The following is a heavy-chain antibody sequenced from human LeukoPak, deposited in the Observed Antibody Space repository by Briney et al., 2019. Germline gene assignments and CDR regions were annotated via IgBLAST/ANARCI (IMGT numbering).Heavy chain of an antibody. D-gene: IGHD6-13*01. CDR1: GFTFSSYA. CDR3: ARSKASSSWTGWIDY. J-gene: IGHJ4*02. Sequence: PGGSLRLSCAASGFTFSSYAMHWVRQAPGKGLEYVSAISSNGGSTYYANSVKGRFTISRDNSKNTLYLQMGSLRAEDMAVYYCARSKASSSWTGWIDYWGQGTPVTVSS. V-gene: IGHV3-64*01. CDR2: ISSNGGST.